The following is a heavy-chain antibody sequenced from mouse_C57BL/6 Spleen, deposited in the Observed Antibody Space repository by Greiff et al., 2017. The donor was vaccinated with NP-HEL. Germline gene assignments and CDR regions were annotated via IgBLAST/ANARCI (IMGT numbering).Heavy chain of an antibody. Sequence: EVKVVESGAELVKPGASVKLSCTASGFNIKDYYMHWVKQRTEQGLEWIGRIDPEDGETKYAPKFQGKATITADTSSNTAYLQLSSLTSEDTAVYYCARGYGSSSFAYWGQGTLVTVSA. CDR1: GFNIKDYY. J-gene: IGHJ3*01. CDR3: ARGYGSSSFAY. D-gene: IGHD1-1*01. CDR2: IDPEDGET. V-gene: IGHV14-2*01.